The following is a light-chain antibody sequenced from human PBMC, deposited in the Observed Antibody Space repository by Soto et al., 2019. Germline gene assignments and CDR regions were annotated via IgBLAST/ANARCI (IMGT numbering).Light chain of an antibody. V-gene: IGKV3-20*01. CDR3: QQYGSSPPIS. Sequence: SPATLSVSKGGRVTLSCRAIQSVSTRLAWYQQRPGQAPRLLIYGASSRATGIPDRFSGSGSGTDFTLTISRLEPEDFAVYYCQQYGSSPPISFGQATRLEI. CDR2: GAS. CDR1: QSVSTR. J-gene: IGKJ5*01.